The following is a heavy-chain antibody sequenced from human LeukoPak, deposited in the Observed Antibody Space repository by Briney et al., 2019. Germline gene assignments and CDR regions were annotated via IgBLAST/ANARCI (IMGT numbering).Heavy chain of an antibody. CDR3: ARGGEQLVRYYYYYMDV. Sequence: KPSETLSLTCTVSGGSISSYYWSWIRQPAGKGLEWIGRIYTSGSTNYNPSLKSRVTMSVDTSKNQFSLKLSSVTAADTAVYYCARGGEQLVRYYYYYMDVWGKGTTVTVSS. CDR2: IYTSGST. J-gene: IGHJ6*03. CDR1: GGSISSYY. D-gene: IGHD6-6*01. V-gene: IGHV4-4*07.